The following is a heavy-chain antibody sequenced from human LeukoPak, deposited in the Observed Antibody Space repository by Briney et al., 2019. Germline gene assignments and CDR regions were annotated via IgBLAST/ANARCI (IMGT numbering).Heavy chain of an antibody. Sequence: PGGSLRLSCAASGLTFSSCAMNWVRQAPGKGLEWVSGTSGSGGSTYYADSVKGRFTISRDNSKNTLYLQMNSLRSEDTAIYYCAKGRGGLPSALDIWGQGTMVTVSS. V-gene: IGHV3-23*01. CDR3: AKGRGGLPSALDI. CDR2: TSGSGGST. D-gene: IGHD3-10*01. J-gene: IGHJ3*02. CDR1: GLTFSSCA.